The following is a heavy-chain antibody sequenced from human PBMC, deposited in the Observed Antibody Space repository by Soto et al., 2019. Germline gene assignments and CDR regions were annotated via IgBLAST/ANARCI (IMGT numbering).Heavy chain of an antibody. CDR2: ISAYNRDA. CDR1: GYTSTNYG. J-gene: IGHJ4*02. CDR3: ATDPDPTKPGYDRVCCFDY. V-gene: IGHV1-18*01. Sequence: QVQLVQSGAEVKKPGASVTVSCKASGYTSTNYGFSWIRQAPGQGPEWMGWISAYNRDAVYAQKFQGRVTLTADTFTTTGYMEVRSLTSDDTAVYYCATDPDPTKPGYDRVCCFDYWGQGSLVTVSS. D-gene: IGHD2-15*01.